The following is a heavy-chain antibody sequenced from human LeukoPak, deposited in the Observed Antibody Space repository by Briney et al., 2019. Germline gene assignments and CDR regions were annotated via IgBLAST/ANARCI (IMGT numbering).Heavy chain of an antibody. CDR2: IQSKTDGGTT. J-gene: IGHJ4*02. Sequence: GGSLRLSCAAPGFTFSNTWMNWVRQAPGKGLEWVGRIQSKTDGGTTEYAAPVKGRFTISRDDSKTTLYLQMNSLKTEDTAVYYCATLTVRGVINIWGQGTLVTVSS. CDR1: GFTFSNTW. D-gene: IGHD3-10*01. CDR3: ATLTVRGVINI. V-gene: IGHV3-15*01.